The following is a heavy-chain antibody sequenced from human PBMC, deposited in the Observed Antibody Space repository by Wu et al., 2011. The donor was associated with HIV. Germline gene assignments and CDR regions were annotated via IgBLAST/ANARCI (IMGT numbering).Heavy chain of an antibody. CDR3: AREISGGVALWFDP. V-gene: IGHV1-69*16. CDR1: ADTFSSYT. D-gene: IGHD2-15*01. Sequence: QVQLVQSETEMKKPESSVRVSCQVSADTFSSYTVNWVRQAPGQGLEWMGTFVPIVGRANYAQSFQGRVTISTDESMTTAFLDLTNLTSDDTAVYYCAREISGGVALWFDPWGQGTLVTVSS. CDR2: FVPIVGRA. J-gene: IGHJ5*02.